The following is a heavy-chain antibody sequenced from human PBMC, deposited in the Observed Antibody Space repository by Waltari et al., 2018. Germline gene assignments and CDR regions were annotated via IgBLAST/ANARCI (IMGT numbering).Heavy chain of an antibody. Sequence: EVQLVESGGGLVQPGGSLRLSCAASGFTFSSYSMNWFRQAPGKGLEWVSYISSSSSTIYYADSVKGRFTISRDNAKNSLYLQMNSLRAEDTAVYYCARDTVGATLDYWGQGTLVTVSS. J-gene: IGHJ4*02. CDR2: ISSSSSTI. CDR1: GFTFSSYS. CDR3: ARDTVGATLDY. D-gene: IGHD1-26*01. V-gene: IGHV3-48*04.